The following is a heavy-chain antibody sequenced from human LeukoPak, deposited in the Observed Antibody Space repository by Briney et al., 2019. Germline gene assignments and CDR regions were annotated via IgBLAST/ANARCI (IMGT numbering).Heavy chain of an antibody. CDR3: AKGLQHTIFGVDV. J-gene: IGHJ6*02. D-gene: IGHD3-3*01. Sequence: QPGGSLRASCAASRFSFSTYAMHWVRQAPGKGLEWVSSISASGGSTYSADSVKGRFTVPRDNSKNTVYLQMSSLRAEDTAVYYCAKGLQHTIFGVDVCGQGTSVIVSS. CDR2: ISASGGST. CDR1: RFSFSTYA. V-gene: IGHV3-23*01.